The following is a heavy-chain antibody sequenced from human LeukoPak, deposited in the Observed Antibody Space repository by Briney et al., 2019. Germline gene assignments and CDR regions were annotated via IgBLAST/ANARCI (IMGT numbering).Heavy chain of an antibody. CDR2: VHPNGDST. CDR3: ARDPVVVPAAIRAYWYFDL. D-gene: IGHD2-2*02. J-gene: IGHJ2*01. CDR1: GYAITSHF. V-gene: IGHV1-46*01. Sequence: ASVKVSCKASGYAITSHFMHWLRQAPGQGLEWVGTVHPNGDSTTYAQSFQGRVTMTRDTSTSTVYMDLSSLRSEDTAVYYCARDPVVVPAAIRAYWYFDLWGRGTLVTVSS.